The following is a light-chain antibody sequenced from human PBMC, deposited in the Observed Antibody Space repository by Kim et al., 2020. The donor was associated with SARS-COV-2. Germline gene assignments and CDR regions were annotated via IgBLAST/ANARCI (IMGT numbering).Light chain of an antibody. J-gene: IGLJ3*02. CDR2: EDT. Sequence: QGQTARITCSGDALPKQYAYWFQQKPGQAPVVVIYEDTERPSGIPERFSGSTSGTTVTLTISGVQAEDEADYYCQSADSSDTYWVFGGGTQLTVL. V-gene: IGLV3-25*03. CDR1: ALPKQY. CDR3: QSADSSDTYWV.